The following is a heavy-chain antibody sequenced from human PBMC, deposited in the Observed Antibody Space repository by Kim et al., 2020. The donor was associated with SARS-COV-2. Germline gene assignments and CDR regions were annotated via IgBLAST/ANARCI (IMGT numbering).Heavy chain of an antibody. J-gene: IGHJ6*02. CDR2: EN. Sequence: ENFYVDSVKGRFTISRDNGKNLVFLQMNSLRVEDTAEYYCTREGVVNGMDVWGQGTTVTVPS. CDR3: TREGVVNGMDV. D-gene: IGHD3-3*01. V-gene: IGHV3-7*01.